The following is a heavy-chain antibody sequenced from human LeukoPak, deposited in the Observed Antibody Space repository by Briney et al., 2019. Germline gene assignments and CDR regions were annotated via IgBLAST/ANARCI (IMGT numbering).Heavy chain of an antibody. CDR3: ARVGSSGYYQWVDY. CDR1: GGSISSYY. V-gene: IGHV4-59*01. Sequence: SETLSLTCTVSGGSISSYYWSWIRQPPGKGLEWIGYINYSGSTNYNPSLKSRVTISVDTSKNQFSLKLSSVTAADTAVYYCARVGSSGYYQWVDYWGQGTLVTVSS. J-gene: IGHJ4*02. CDR2: INYSGST. D-gene: IGHD3-22*01.